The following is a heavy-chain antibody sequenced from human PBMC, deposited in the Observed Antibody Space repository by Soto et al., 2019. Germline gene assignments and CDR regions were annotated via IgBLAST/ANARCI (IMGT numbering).Heavy chain of an antibody. D-gene: IGHD6-19*01. CDR3: TRAPRGIIVAPDY. Sequence: GASVKVSCKASGGTFSRYSITWVRQAPGHGLEWIGRIIPSFNKEIYTQKFQGRVTITTDASISTTYMELSSLTSEDTAEYYCTRAPRGIIVAPDYWGQGTLVTVSS. V-gene: IGHV1-69*05. J-gene: IGHJ4*02. CDR1: GGTFSRYS. CDR2: IIPSFNKE.